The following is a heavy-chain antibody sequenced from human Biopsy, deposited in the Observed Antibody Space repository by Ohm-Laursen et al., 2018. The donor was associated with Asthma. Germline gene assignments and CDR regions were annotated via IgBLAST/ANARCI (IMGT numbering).Heavy chain of an antibody. CDR2: VSSDGHNK. CDR3: ARQSGQDYGDSSGFDI. CDR1: GFVFSQCG. Sequence: SLRLSCAATGFVFSQCGMHWVRQGPGKGLEWVALVSSDGHNKYYEDSVKGRFTISRDNSRKRLYLQINRLTVEDTAVYFCARQSGQDYGDSSGFDIWGQGTKVAVSS. D-gene: IGHD3-22*01. V-gene: IGHV3-30*03. J-gene: IGHJ3*02.